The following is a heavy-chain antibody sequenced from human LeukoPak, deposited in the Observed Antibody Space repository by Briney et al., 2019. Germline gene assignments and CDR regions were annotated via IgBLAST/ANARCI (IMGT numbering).Heavy chain of an antibody. V-gene: IGHV1-18*01. J-gene: IGHJ4*02. Sequence: ASVKVSCKASGYQFISYTMSWVRQAPGQGLEWMGWISAYNGNTNYAQKFQGRVTMTRDTSTSTVYMELSSLRSEDTAVYYCARPNAGTGEYYFDYWGQGTLVTVSS. CDR1: GYQFISYT. CDR2: ISAYNGNT. D-gene: IGHD3-16*01. CDR3: ARPNAGTGEYYFDY.